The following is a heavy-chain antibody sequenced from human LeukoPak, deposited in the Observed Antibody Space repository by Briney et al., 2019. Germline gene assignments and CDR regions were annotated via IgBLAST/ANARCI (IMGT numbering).Heavy chain of an antibody. CDR1: GFTISRHW. J-gene: IGHJ4*02. V-gene: IGHV3-7*01. Sequence: PGGSLRLSCAASGFTISRHWMTWVRQAPGKGLEWVASVGEDGGEKKYVDSVKGRFTISRDNAKYSLYLQMNSLRVDDTAVYYCARDIPWGTTTLDYWGQGTLVTVSS. D-gene: IGHD1-26*01. CDR3: ARDIPWGTTTLDY. CDR2: VGEDGGEK.